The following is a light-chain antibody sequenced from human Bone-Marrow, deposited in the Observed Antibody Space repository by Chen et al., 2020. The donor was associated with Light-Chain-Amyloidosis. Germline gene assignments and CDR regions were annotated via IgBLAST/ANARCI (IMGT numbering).Light chain of an antibody. CDR2: AAS. V-gene: IGKV3-20*01. CDR3: QQYGNSPGLLT. Sequence: EIVLTQSPGTLSLCQGERATLSCRASQSVSSGYLAWYQQKPGQATTLLISAASSRATGIPDRFSGSGSGTDFTLTISTLAPEDFAVYYCQQYGNSPGLLTFGGGTKVEI. CDR1: QSVSSGY. J-gene: IGKJ4*01.